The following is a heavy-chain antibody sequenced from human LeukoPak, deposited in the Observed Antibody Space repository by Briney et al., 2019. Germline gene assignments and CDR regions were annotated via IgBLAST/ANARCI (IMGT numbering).Heavy chain of an antibody. D-gene: IGHD3-3*01. CDR1: GGTFSSYA. CDR3: ARSPTDFWSGYRSEYYYDYCMGV. Sequence: SVKVSCKASGGTFSSYAISLVRQAPGQGLEWMGGIIPIFGTANYAQKFQGRVTITTDESTSTAYMELSSLRSEDTAVYYCARSPTDFWSGYRSEYYYDYCMGVWGKRTTVTVSS. CDR2: IIPIFGTA. V-gene: IGHV1-69*05. J-gene: IGHJ6*03.